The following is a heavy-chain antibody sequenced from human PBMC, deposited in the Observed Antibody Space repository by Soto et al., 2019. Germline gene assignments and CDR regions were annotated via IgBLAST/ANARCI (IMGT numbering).Heavy chain of an antibody. D-gene: IGHD6-13*01. CDR1: GFILSSYG. CDR2: IWDDGSNQ. CDR3: ARVRISSWPYYYYGMDV. J-gene: IGHJ6*02. V-gene: IGHV3-33*01. Sequence: QEQLAESGGGVVQPGRSLRLSCVASGFILSSYGMHWVRQAPGKGLEWVAVIWDDGSNQYYADSVKGRFTISRDNSKNTLYLQMNRLRAEDTAVYYCARVRISSWPYYYYGMDVWGQGTTVTVSS.